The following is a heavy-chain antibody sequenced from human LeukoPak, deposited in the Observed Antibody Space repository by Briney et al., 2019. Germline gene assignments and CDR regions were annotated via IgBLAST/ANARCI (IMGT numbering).Heavy chain of an antibody. CDR3: ARGAITGPYYYYGMDV. Sequence: GGSLRLSCAASGFTFSSYAMSWVRQAPGKGLEWVSGISGSGDNTYYADSVKGRFTISRDNSKNTLYLQMNSLRAEDTAVYYCARGAITGPYYYYGMDVWGQGTTVTVSS. CDR1: GFTFSSYA. CDR2: ISGSGDNT. J-gene: IGHJ6*02. V-gene: IGHV3-23*01. D-gene: IGHD1-20*01.